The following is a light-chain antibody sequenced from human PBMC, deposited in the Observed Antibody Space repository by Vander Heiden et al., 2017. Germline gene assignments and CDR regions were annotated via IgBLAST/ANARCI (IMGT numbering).Light chain of an antibody. J-gene: IGLJ1*01. CDR2: DVS. V-gene: IGLV2-14*04. Sequence: QSITISCTGTSSDAGGYNYVSWYQQHPGKAPKLMIYDVSNRPSGVSNRFSGSKSGNTASLTISGLQAEDEADYYCSSYTSSSTPYVFGTGTKVTVL. CDR1: SSDAGGYNY. CDR3: SSYTSSSTPYV.